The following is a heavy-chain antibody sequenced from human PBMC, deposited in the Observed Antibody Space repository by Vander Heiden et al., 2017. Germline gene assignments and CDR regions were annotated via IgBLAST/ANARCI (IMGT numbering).Heavy chain of an antibody. J-gene: IGHJ4*02. V-gene: IGHV3-48*02. CDR3: ARDPKLYGAFGPYFDY. CDR2: ISATGVTI. D-gene: IGHD2-15*01. Sequence: EVQLVQSGGGLVQPGGSLRLSCGASGFPLSSSTMTWVRQTPGKGLEWISYISATGVTIYYSQSVEGRFTISRDNVKNSLYLQMNNLRDDDTGVYYCARDPKLYGAFGPYFDYWGQGVLVTVAS. CDR1: GFPLSSST.